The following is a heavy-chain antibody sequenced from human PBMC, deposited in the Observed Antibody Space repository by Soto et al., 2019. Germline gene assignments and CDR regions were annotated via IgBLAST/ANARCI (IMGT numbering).Heavy chain of an antibody. CDR3: ARESPFVYVYDNRRYYYAY. D-gene: IGHD3-22*01. V-gene: IGHV4-61*08. J-gene: IGHJ4*02. CDR2: IYYSGST. Sequence: SETLSLTCTVSGGSISRGDYYWSWIRQPPGKGLEWVGYIYYSGSTNYNLSLKSRVTIAVDTSKNQFSLKLSSGTAADTAVYYCARESPFVYVYDNRRYYYAYWGQGTLVTVSS. CDR1: GGSISRGDYY.